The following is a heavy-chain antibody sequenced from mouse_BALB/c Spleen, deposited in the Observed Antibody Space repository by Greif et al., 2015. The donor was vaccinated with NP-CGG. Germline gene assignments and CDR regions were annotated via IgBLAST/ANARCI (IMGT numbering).Heavy chain of an antibody. CDR3: ARAVATDY. CDR2: IDPANGNT. D-gene: IGHD1-1*01. V-gene: IGHV14-3*02. Sequence: EVQLQQSGAELVKPGASVKLSCTASGFNIKDTYMHWVKQRPEQGLEWIGRIDPANGNTKYDPKFQGKATITADTSSNTAYLHLSSLTSEDTAVYYCARAVATDYWGQGTTLTVSS. CDR1: GFNIKDTY. J-gene: IGHJ2*01.